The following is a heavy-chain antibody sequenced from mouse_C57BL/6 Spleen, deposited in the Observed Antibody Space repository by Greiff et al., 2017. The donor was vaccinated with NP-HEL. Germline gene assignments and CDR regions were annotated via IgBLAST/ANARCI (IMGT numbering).Heavy chain of an antibody. CDR3: TRENYGSSYSY. Sequence: DVMLVESGEGLVKPGGSLKLSCAASGFTFSSYAMSWVRQTPEKRLEWVAYISSGGDYIYYADTVKGRFTISRDNARNTLYLQMSSLKSEDTAMYYCTRENYGSSYSYWGQGTLVTVSA. D-gene: IGHD1-1*01. CDR2: ISSGGDYI. CDR1: GFTFSSYA. J-gene: IGHJ3*01. V-gene: IGHV5-9-1*02.